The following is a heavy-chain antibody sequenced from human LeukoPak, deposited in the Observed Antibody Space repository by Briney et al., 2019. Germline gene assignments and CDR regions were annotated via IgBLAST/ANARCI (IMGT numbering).Heavy chain of an antibody. CDR2: ISNGGGST. CDR3: AKDLGDYGSGSYLRFYYYYYGMDV. D-gene: IGHD3-10*01. V-gene: IGHV3-23*01. CDR1: GFTFSNYA. J-gene: IGHJ6*02. Sequence: GGSLRLSCAASGFTFSNYAMSWVRQAPGKGLEWFSTISNGGGSTYYADSVKGRFTVSRDISKNTVYLQMNSLRAEDTAVYYCAKDLGDYGSGSYLRFYYYYYGMDVWGQGTTVTVSS.